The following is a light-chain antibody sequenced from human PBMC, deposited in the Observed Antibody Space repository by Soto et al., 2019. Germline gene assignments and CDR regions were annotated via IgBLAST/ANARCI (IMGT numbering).Light chain of an antibody. J-gene: IGLJ3*02. V-gene: IGLV4-60*03. Sequence: QSVLTQSSSASASLGSSVKLTCTLSSGHSSYIIAWHQQQPGKAPRYLMKLERSGSYNKGSGVPDRFSGSSSGADRYLTISNLQSEDEADYYCETWDSNTWVFGGGTKVTVL. CDR1: SGHSSYI. CDR3: ETWDSNTWV. CDR2: LERSGSY.